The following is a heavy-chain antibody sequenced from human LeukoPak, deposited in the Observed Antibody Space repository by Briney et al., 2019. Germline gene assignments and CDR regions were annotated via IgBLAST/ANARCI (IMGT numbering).Heavy chain of an antibody. CDR2: ITSTSSTM. CDR1: GFSFSNYD. V-gene: IGHV3-48*01. Sequence: PGGSLRLSCEASGFSFSNYDMNWVRQAPRKGLDCVAYITSTSSTMHYADSVKGRFTISRDNAKNSLYLQMNSLRVEDTAVYYCARDAGHWSRCSHFDWWGRGTLVTVSS. CDR3: ARDAGHWSRCSHFDW. D-gene: IGHD1-1*01. J-gene: IGHJ4*02.